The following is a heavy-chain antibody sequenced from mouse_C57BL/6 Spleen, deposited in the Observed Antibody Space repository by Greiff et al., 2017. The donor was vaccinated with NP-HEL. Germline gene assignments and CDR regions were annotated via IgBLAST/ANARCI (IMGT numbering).Heavy chain of an antibody. CDR3: ARAYGSSFYFDY. Sequence: EVQVVESGGGLVKPGGSLKLSCAASGFTFSSYAMSWVRQTPEKRLEWVATISDGGSYTYYPDNVKGRFTISRDNAKNNLYLQMSHLKSEDTAMYYCARAYGSSFYFDYWGQGTTLTVSS. CDR1: GFTFSSYA. CDR2: ISDGGSYT. J-gene: IGHJ2*01. D-gene: IGHD1-1*01. V-gene: IGHV5-4*01.